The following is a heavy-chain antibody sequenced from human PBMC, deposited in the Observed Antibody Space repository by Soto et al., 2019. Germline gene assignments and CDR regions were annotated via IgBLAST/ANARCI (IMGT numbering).Heavy chain of an antibody. Sequence: AASVKVSCKASGYTFTGYYMRWVRQAPGQGLEWMGWINPNSGGTNYAQKFQGWVTMTRDTSISTAYMELSRLRSDDTAVYYCARDDAAVAGTFGYWGQGTLVTVSS. CDR3: ARDDAAVAGTFGY. D-gene: IGHD6-19*01. V-gene: IGHV1-2*04. J-gene: IGHJ4*02. CDR1: GYTFTGYY. CDR2: INPNSGGT.